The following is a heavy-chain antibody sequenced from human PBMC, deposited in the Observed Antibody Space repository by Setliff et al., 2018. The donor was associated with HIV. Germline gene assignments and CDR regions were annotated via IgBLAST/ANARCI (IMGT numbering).Heavy chain of an antibody. CDR2: INHSGST. Sequence: SETLSLTCAVYGESFSGYYWNWIRQPPGKGLEWIGEINHSGSTKYNPSPKSRVTISVDTSKKQFSLKLSSVTAADTAVYCCARGFSGHYSFTGYMDVWGKGTTVTVSS. D-gene: IGHD3-22*01. J-gene: IGHJ6*04. CDR1: GESFSGYY. CDR3: ARGFSGHYSFTGYMDV. V-gene: IGHV4-34*01.